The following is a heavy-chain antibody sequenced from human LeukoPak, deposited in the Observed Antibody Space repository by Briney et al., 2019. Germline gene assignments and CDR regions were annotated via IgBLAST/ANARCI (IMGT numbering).Heavy chain of an antibody. CDR1: GFTFSSYG. Sequence: GGSLRLSCAASGFTFSSYGMHWVRQAPGKGLEWVAVISYDGSNKYYADSVKSRFTISRDYSNNTVYLQMNSLRAEDTAVYYCVKEGEVVITHRFDSWGQGTLVTVSS. CDR2: ISYDGSNK. D-gene: IGHD3-22*01. J-gene: IGHJ4*02. CDR3: VKEGEVVITHRFDS. V-gene: IGHV3-30*18.